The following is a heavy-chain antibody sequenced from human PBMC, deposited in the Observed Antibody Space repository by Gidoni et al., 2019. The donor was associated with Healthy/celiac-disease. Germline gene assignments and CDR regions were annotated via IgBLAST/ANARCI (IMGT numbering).Heavy chain of an antibody. CDR2: INHSGST. CDR1: GGSFSGYY. D-gene: IGHD2-2*01. V-gene: IGHV4-34*01. J-gene: IGHJ6*02. Sequence: QVQLQQWGAGLLKSSETLSLTCAVYGGSFSGYYWSWIRQPPGKGLEGIGEINHSGSTNYNTSLKSRVTISVDTSKNQFSLKLSSVTAADTAVYYCARARGYCSSTSCLVGYYYGMDVWGQGTTDTVSS. CDR3: ARARGYCSSTSCLVGYYYGMDV.